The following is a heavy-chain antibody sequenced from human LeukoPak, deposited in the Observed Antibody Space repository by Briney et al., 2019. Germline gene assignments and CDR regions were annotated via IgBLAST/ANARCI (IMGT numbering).Heavy chain of an antibody. V-gene: IGHV3-30-3*01. D-gene: IGHD3-9*01. J-gene: IGHJ4*02. Sequence: PGGSLRLSCAASGFTFSSYAMPWVRQAPGKGLEWVAVISYDGSNKYYADSVKGRFTISRDNSKNTLYLQMNSLRAEDTAVYYCAKAAFTGYYNGFDYWGQGTLVTVSS. CDR1: GFTFSSYA. CDR2: ISYDGSNK. CDR3: AKAAFTGYYNGFDY.